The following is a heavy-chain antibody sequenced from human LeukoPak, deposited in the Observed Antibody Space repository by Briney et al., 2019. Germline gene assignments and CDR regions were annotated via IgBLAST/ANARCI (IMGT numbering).Heavy chain of an antibody. Sequence: GWSLRLSCAASGFTVISNYMSWVRQAPGKGLEWVSVMYSGGSTYYADSVKGRLTISRDNSKNTLYLQINSLTAADTAVYYCARGRDSLRYFDWLFDWGQGTLVTVSS. CDR2: MYSGGST. J-gene: IGHJ4*02. D-gene: IGHD3-9*01. CDR1: GFTVISNY. CDR3: ARGRDSLRYFDWLFD. V-gene: IGHV3-53*01.